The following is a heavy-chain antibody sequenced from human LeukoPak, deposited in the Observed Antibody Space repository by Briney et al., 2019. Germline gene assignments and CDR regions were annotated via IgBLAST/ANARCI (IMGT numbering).Heavy chain of an antibody. CDR3: ARRDGGYYYYYYMDV. Sequence: SETLSLTCTVSGGSISSGGYYWSWIRQPPGKGLEWIGYIYHSGSTYYNPSLKSRVTISVDRSKNQFSLKLSSVTAADTAVYYCARRDGGYYYYYYMDVWGKGTTVAVSS. CDR1: GGSISSGGYY. V-gene: IGHV4-30-2*01. D-gene: IGHD2-15*01. J-gene: IGHJ6*03. CDR2: IYHSGST.